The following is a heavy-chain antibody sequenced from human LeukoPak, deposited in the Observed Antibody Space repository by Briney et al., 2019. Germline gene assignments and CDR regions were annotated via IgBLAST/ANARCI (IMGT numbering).Heavy chain of an antibody. CDR3: ARLLRDGYNIWYFDL. J-gene: IGHJ2*01. V-gene: IGHV4-59*01. D-gene: IGHD5-24*01. CDR2: IYYSGST. CDR1: GGSISSYC. Sequence: PSETLSLTCTVSGGSISSYCWSWIRQPPGKGLEWIGYIYYSGSTNYNPSLKSRVTISVDTSKNQFSLKLSSVTAADTAVYYCARLLRDGYNIWYFDLWGRGTLVTVSS.